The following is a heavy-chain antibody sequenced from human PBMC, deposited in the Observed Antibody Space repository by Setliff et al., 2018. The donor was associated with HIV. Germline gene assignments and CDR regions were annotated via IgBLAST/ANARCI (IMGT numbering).Heavy chain of an antibody. CDR2: IYHSGST. CDR1: GYSISSGYY. J-gene: IGHJ4*02. Sequence: PSETLSLTCAVSGYSISSGYYWGWIRQPPGKGLEWIGSIYHSGSTYYNPSLKSRVTISVDTSKNQFSLKLSSVTAADTAVYYCARRRDLDYWGQGTLVTVSS. V-gene: IGHV4-38-2*01. CDR3: ARRRDLDY.